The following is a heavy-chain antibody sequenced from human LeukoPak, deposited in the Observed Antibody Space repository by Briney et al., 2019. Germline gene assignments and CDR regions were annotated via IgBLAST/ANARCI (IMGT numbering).Heavy chain of an antibody. D-gene: IGHD7-27*01. Sequence: SDTLSLTCGVWGGSITTTNLLSWVRQPPGQGLEWIGEISLSGLTNYNPSLKSRVTVSLDKSKNLLFLKMTSVTAADTAVYYCSRETGAFSPFGYWGQGTLVTVSS. V-gene: IGHV4-4*02. CDR3: SRETGAFSPFGY. CDR1: GGSITTTNL. J-gene: IGHJ4*02. CDR2: ISLSGLT.